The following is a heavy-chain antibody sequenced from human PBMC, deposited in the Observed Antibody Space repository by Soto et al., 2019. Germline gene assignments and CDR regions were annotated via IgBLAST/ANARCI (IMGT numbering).Heavy chain of an antibody. CDR2: ITASGDTT. J-gene: IGHJ5*02. CDR1: GFTFRNYA. CDR3: ARDPLLYDSNWYPNWFGP. Sequence: GGSLRLSCAASGFTFRNYAMSWVRQAPGRGLEWVSGITASGDTTYYAGSVKGRFTISRDNARNTLFLQMNSLRAEDTAVYYCARDPLLYDSNWYPNWFGPWGQGTLVTVSS. D-gene: IGHD6-13*01. V-gene: IGHV3-23*01.